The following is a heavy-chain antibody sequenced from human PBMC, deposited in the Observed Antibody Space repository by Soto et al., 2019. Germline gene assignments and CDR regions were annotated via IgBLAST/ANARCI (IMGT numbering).Heavy chain of an antibody. Sequence: EVQLVETGGGLIQPGGSLRLSCAASGFTVSSNYMSWVRQAPGKGLEWVSVIYSGGSTYYADSVKGRFTISRDNSKNTLYLQMNSLRAEDTAVYYCARVYALSFGDGYIGYWGQGTLVTVSS. CDR2: IYSGGST. CDR3: ARVYALSFGDGYIGY. CDR1: GFTVSSNY. J-gene: IGHJ4*02. V-gene: IGHV3-53*02. D-gene: IGHD2-8*01.